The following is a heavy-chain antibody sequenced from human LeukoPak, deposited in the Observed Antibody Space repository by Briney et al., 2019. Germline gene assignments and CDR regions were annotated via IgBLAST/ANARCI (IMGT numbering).Heavy chain of an antibody. CDR3: ARVRGVVVVAANDAFDI. CDR2: INPSGGST. V-gene: IGHV1-46*01. J-gene: IGHJ3*02. Sequence: ASVKVSCKASGYTFTSYYMHWVRQAPGQGLEWMGIINPSGGSTSYAQKFQGRVTMTRDTSTSTVYMELSSLRSEDTAVYYCARVRGVVVVAANDAFDIWGQGTMATVSS. D-gene: IGHD2-15*01. CDR1: GYTFTSYY.